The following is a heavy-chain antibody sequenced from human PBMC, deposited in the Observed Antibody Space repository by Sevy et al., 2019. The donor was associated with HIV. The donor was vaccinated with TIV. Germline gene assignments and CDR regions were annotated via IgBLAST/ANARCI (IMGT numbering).Heavy chain of an antibody. CDR3: AREGPLKYSSSWYYFDY. V-gene: IGHV1-69*13. D-gene: IGHD6-13*01. Sequence: ASVKLSCKASGGTFSSYAISWVRQAPGQGLEWMGRIIPIFGTANYAQKFQGRVTITADESTSTAYMELSSLRSEDTAVYYCAREGPLKYSSSWYYFDYWGQGTLVTVSS. CDR1: GGTFSSYA. CDR2: IIPIFGTA. J-gene: IGHJ4*02.